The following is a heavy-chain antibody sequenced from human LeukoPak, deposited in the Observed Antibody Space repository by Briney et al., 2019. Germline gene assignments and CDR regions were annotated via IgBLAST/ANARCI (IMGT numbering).Heavy chain of an antibody. CDR1: GGSINRSTYY. V-gene: IGHV4-39*07. CDR3: ASGPQYSSSWYEVY. CDR2: IYYSGST. D-gene: IGHD6-13*01. J-gene: IGHJ4*02. Sequence: SETLSLTCTVSGGSINRSTYYWGWIRQPPGKGLEWIGSIYYSGSTYYNPSLKSRVTISVDTSKNHFSLRLSSVTAADTAVYYCASGPQYSSSWYEVYWGQGTLVTVSS.